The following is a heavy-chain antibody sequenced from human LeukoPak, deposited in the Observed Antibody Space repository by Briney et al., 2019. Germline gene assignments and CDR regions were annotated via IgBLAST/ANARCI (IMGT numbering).Heavy chain of an antibody. CDR2: LYYSGNT. V-gene: IGHV4-39*01. J-gene: IGHJ1*01. CDR3: GRQRLVHNYHF. Sequence: PSETLSLTCTVSGGSTSSNSYFWGWIRQPPGKGLEWIGSLYYSGNTYSNPSLNSRVTISVDTSNNQFSLKLSSVTAADTPVYYCGRQRLVHNYHF. D-gene: IGHD6-19*01. CDR1: GGSTSSNSYF.